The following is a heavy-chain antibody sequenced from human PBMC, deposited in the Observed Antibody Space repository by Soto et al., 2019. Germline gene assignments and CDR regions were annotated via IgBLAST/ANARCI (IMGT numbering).Heavy chain of an antibody. J-gene: IGHJ4*02. Sequence: QVQLVESGGGVVQPGRSLRLSCAASGFTFSSYGMHWVRQAPGKGLEWVAVIWYDGSNKYYADSVKGRFTISRDNSKNTLYLQMNSLRAEDTAVYYCASSGSGGANDYWGQGTLVTVSS. CDR1: GFTFSSYG. V-gene: IGHV3-33*01. D-gene: IGHD3-10*01. CDR2: IWYDGSNK. CDR3: ASSGSGGANDY.